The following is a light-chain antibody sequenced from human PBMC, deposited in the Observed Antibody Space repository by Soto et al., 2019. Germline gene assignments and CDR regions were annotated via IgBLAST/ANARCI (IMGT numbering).Light chain of an antibody. J-gene: IGKJ1*01. Sequence: EIVLTQSPGTLSLSPGERATLSCRASQSVSSSFLAWYRQKPGQAPRLLIYSTSSRATGIPDRFSGSGSGTDFTLTISRLEPEDFAVYYCQQYGNSRWTFGQGTKVDIK. CDR2: STS. CDR1: QSVSSSF. CDR3: QQYGNSRWT. V-gene: IGKV3-20*01.